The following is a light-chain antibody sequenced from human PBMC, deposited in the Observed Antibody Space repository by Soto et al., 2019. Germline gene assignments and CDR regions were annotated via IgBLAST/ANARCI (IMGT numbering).Light chain of an antibody. Sequence: EILMTQSPATLSVSPWERATLSCRASQSVNNFLAWYQQKPGQAPRLLIYGASSRATGIPDRFSGTGSETDFTLTISSLQSEDFGVYFCQQYDQWWTFGQGTKVDIK. CDR1: QSVNNF. CDR2: GAS. CDR3: QQYDQWWT. V-gene: IGKV3D-15*01. J-gene: IGKJ1*01.